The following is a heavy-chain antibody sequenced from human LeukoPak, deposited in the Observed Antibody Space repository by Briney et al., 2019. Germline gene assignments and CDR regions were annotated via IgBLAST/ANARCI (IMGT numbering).Heavy chain of an antibody. J-gene: IGHJ4*02. V-gene: IGHV3-23*01. CDR1: GFTFSDQS. Sequence: GGSLRLSCAASGFTFSDQSMNWVRQAPGKGLEWVSAISGSGGSTYYADSVKGRFTISRDNSKNTLYLQMNSLRAEDTAVYYCARDGSSGWSEVEYWGQGTLVTVSS. CDR3: ARDGSSGWSEVEY. CDR2: ISGSGGST. D-gene: IGHD6-19*01.